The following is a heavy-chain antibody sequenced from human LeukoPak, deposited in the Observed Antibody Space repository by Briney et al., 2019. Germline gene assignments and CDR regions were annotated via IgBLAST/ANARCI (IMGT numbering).Heavy chain of an antibody. CDR3: ARILILSSGWTPFDY. V-gene: IGHV4-39*01. J-gene: IGHJ4*02. CDR2: IYYSGSS. Sequence: SETLCLSCAVSGGPISSTNNYWGWIRQPPGKRTEWIGNIYYSGSSYYNPSLQSRGTLSVDSSNNQFSLRLSSVTAADTAVYYCARILILSSGWTPFDYWGQGALVTVSS. CDR1: GGPISSTNNY. D-gene: IGHD6-19*01.